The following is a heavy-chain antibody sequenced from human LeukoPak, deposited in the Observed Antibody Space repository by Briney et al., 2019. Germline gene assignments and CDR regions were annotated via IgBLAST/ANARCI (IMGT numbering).Heavy chain of an antibody. D-gene: IGHD3-22*01. CDR2: TNHSGST. J-gene: IGHJ4*02. Sequence: SETLSLTCAVYGGSFSGYYWSWIRQPPGKGLEWIGETNHSGSTNYNPSLKSRVTISVDTSKNQFSLKLSSVTAADTAVYYCARGYQTYYYDSSGYYYWGQGTLVTVSS. CDR1: GGSFSGYY. V-gene: IGHV4-34*01. CDR3: ARGYQTYYYDSSGYYY.